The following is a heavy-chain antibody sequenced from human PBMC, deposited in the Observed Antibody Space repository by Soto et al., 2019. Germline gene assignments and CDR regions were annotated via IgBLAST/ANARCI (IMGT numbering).Heavy chain of an antibody. CDR3: ARLEGLATISYYFDF. V-gene: IGHV4-39*01. D-gene: IGHD3-9*01. Sequence: SETLSLTCSVSDDSINSDKYYWGWIRQPPGKGLEWIGSVYYRGNAYYNPSLQTRVTISLGKSKSQFSLKLNSVTAADSAVYFCARLEGLATISYYFDFWGPGALVTVSS. J-gene: IGHJ4*02. CDR2: VYYRGNA. CDR1: DDSINSDKYY.